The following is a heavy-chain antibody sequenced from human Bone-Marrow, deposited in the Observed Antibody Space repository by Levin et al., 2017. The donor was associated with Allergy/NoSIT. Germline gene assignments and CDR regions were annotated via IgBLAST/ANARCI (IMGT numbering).Heavy chain of an antibody. D-gene: IGHD3-10*01. CDR1: GYTFTDYY. V-gene: IGHV1-2*02. CDR2: VNPNNGGT. J-gene: IGHJ4*02. Sequence: AGGSLRLSCKASGYTFTDYYVHWVRQAPGQGLEWMGWVNPNNGGTNYAQKFQGRVTMTGDTSISTAYMELTRLRSDDTAVYYCASGLRGATNEGYWGQGTLVTVSS. CDR3: ASGLRGATNEGY.